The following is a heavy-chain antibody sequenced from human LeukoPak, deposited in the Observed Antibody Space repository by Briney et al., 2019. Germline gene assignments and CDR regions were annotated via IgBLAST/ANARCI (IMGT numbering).Heavy chain of an antibody. Sequence: PGGSLRLSCAASGFTFSNYWMTWVCQAPGKGLEWVANIKPDGSVGYYVDSVRGRFIISRDNAGNSLYLQMNSLRVEDTAVYYCTQNLVAAAGDHWGQGTLLIVSS. D-gene: IGHD6-13*01. V-gene: IGHV3-7*01. J-gene: IGHJ4*02. CDR1: GFTFSNYW. CDR3: TQNLVAAAGDH. CDR2: IKPDGSVG.